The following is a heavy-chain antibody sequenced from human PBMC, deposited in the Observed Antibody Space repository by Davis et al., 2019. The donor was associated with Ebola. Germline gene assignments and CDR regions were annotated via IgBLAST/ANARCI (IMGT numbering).Heavy chain of an antibody. J-gene: IGHJ6*02. CDR1: GFTFSDYY. D-gene: IGHD1-20*01. CDR2: ISSSGST. CDR3: ARVNWKRAYGMDV. V-gene: IGHV3-11*01. Sequence: PGGSLRLSCAASGFTFSDYYMSWIRQAPGKGLEWVSYISSSGSTYYADSVKGRFTISRDNSKNTLYLQMNSLRAEDTAVYYCARVNWKRAYGMDVWGQGTTVTVSS.